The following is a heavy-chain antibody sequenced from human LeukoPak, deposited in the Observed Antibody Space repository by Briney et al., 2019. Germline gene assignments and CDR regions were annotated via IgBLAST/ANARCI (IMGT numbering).Heavy chain of an antibody. D-gene: IGHD2-2*02. Sequence: GGSLRLSCAASGFTFSSNAMHWVRQAPGKGLEYVSAISSNGGSTYYANSVKGRFTISRDNSKNTLYLQMGSLGADDMAVYYCAREYCSATSCYKTIDYWGRGTLVTVSS. V-gene: IGHV3-64*01. CDR2: ISSNGGST. CDR3: AREYCSATSCYKTIDY. CDR1: GFTFSSNA. J-gene: IGHJ4*02.